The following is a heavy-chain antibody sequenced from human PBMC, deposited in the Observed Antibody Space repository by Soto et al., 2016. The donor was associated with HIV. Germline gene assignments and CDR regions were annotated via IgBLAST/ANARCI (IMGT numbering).Heavy chain of an antibody. CDR1: EFTFNTYG. CDR3: ARGPITMVRESLHLDY. V-gene: IGHV3-33*01. CDR2: IWYDGSNK. D-gene: IGHD3-10*01. Sequence: VQLVESGGGVVQPGRSLRLSCAASEFTFNTYGMHWVRQAPGKGLEWVAVIWYDGSNKYYADSVKGRFTISRDNSKNTLYLQMNSLRAEDTAVYYCARGPITMVRESLHLDYWARDPWSPSP. J-gene: IGHJ4*02.